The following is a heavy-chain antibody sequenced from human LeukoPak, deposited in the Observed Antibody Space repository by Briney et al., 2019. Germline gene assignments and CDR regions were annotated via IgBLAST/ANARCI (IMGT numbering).Heavy chain of an antibody. D-gene: IGHD3-22*01. Sequence: GGSLRLSCAASGFTVSSNDMSWVRQAPGKGLEWVSIIYSGGSTYYADSVKGRFTISRDNSKNTLYLQMNSLGAEDTAVYYCARESSGYFDYWGQGTLVTVSS. CDR3: ARESSGYFDY. V-gene: IGHV3-53*01. J-gene: IGHJ4*02. CDR1: GFTVSSND. CDR2: IYSGGST.